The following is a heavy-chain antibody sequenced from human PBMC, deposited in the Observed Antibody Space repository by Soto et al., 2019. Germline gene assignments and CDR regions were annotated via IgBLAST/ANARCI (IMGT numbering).Heavy chain of an antibody. V-gene: IGHV3-33*06. D-gene: IGHD1-7*01. Sequence: GGSLRLSCAASGFTFSSYGMHWVRQAPGKGLEWVAVIWYDGSNKYYADSVKGRFTISRDNSKNTLYLQMNSLRAEDTAVYYCAKDRGNWNYRNYYDYWGQGTLVTVSS. CDR2: IWYDGSNK. J-gene: IGHJ4*02. CDR3: AKDRGNWNYRNYYDY. CDR1: GFTFSSYG.